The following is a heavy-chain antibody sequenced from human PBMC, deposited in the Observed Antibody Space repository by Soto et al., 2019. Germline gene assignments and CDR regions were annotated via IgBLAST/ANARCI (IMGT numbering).Heavy chain of an antibody. CDR3: AIDSDYGDHGY. CDR2: ISVYYGNT. V-gene: IGHV1-18*01. D-gene: IGHD4-17*01. J-gene: IGHJ4*02. Sequence: QVQLVQSGAEVKKPGASVKVSCKASGYTFTTYGISWVRQAPGQGLQWMGWISVYYGNTNYEQKFEGRVTMTTDTSTNTAYMELRGLRSDDTAVYYCAIDSDYGDHGYWGQGTLVTVSS. CDR1: GYTFTTYG.